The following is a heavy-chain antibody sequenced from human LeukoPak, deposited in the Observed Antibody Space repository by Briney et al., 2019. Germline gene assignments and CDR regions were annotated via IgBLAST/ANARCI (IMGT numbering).Heavy chain of an antibody. CDR2: IYIGGIT. CDR3: ARGGDHYFSPLDS. Sequence: PGGSLRLSCAVSGFSVSSNYMTWVRGAPGKGLECVSVIYIGGITYYADSVKGRFTISRHIFTNTVYLQMNSLRVEDTAVYYCARGGDHYFSPLDSWGQGTLVTVSS. D-gene: IGHD2-21*01. J-gene: IGHJ4*02. V-gene: IGHV3-53*04. CDR1: GFSVSSNY.